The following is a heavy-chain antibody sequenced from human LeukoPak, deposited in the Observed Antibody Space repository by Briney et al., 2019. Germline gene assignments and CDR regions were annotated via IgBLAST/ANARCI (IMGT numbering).Heavy chain of an antibody. Sequence: GGSLRLSCAASGFTFSSYEMNWVRQAPGKGLEWVSYINRSGSTIYYADSVKGRFTISRDNAKNTLYLQMNSLRAEDTAVYYCAKGAHYDSYYYYMDVWGKGTTVTVSS. CDR2: INRSGSTI. CDR1: GFTFSSYE. D-gene: IGHD3-3*01. CDR3: AKGAHYDSYYYYMDV. V-gene: IGHV3-48*03. J-gene: IGHJ6*03.